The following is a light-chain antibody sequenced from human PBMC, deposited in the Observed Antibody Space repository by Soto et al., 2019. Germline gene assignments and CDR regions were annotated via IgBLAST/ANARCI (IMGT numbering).Light chain of an antibody. CDR1: SSDVGGFNF. J-gene: IGLJ1*01. CDR3: SSYTSSDTEL. V-gene: IGLV2-14*01. CDR2: DVS. Sequence: QSALTQPASVSGSPGQSITISCTGTSSDVGGFNFVSWYQQLPGKAPNLLIYDVSNRPSGVSNRFSGSKSGNTASLTISGLQAEDVADYYCSSYTSSDTELFGTGTKLTVL.